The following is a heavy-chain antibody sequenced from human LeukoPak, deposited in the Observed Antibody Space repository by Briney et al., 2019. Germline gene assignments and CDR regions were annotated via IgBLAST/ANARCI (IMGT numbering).Heavy chain of an antibody. V-gene: IGHV1-2*02. D-gene: IGHD6-13*01. CDR3: ARVSRYSSSWYDFDY. J-gene: IGHJ4*02. CDR2: INPNSGGT. Sequence: ASVKVSCKASGYTFTGYYMHWVRQAPGQGLEWMGWINPNSGGTNYAQKFQGRVTMTRDTSISTAYMELSRLRSDDTAVYYCARVSRYSSSWYDFDYWGQGTLVTVSS. CDR1: GYTFTGYY.